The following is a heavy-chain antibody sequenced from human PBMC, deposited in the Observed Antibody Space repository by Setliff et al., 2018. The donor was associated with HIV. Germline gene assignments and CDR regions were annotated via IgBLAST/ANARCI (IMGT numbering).Heavy chain of an antibody. Sequence: SETLSLTCTVSGGSISSGGYYWSWIRQPPGKGLEWIGYIYYSGSTYYNPSLKSRVTISVDTSKNQFSLKLSSVTAADTAVYYCARGYPVSYYYYMDVWGKGTTVTVSS. J-gene: IGHJ6*03. CDR3: ARGYPVSYYYYMDV. CDR2: IYYSGST. D-gene: IGHD3-16*02. V-gene: IGHV4-31*03. CDR1: GGSISSGGYY.